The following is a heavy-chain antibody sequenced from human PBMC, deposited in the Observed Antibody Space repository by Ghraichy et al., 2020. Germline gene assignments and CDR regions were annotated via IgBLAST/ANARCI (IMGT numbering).Heavy chain of an antibody. Sequence: GGSLRLSCGDSGFTFRTYGMSWGRKAPGKGLEWVSAMTDNGGTTYDAESVKGRFTISRDNSKNTLFLQMNSLRGEDTAVYYCAKFARDWPNEYLQHWGQGALVTVSS. D-gene: IGHD3/OR15-3a*01. J-gene: IGHJ1*01. CDR3: AKFARDWPNEYLQH. CDR2: MTDNGGTT. V-gene: IGHV3-23*01. CDR1: GFTFRTYG.